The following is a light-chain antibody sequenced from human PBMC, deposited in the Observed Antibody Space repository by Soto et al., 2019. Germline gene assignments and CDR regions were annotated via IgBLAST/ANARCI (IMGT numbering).Light chain of an antibody. Sequence: EIVLTQSPATLSLSPGERATLSCRASQSVSSYLAWYQQKPGQAPMLLIYDASNTTTGIPARFSGSGSGTDFTLTISILEPEDFAVYYCQQRSNWRTFGQGTKVEIK. CDR3: QQRSNWRT. CDR2: DAS. CDR1: QSVSSY. V-gene: IGKV3-11*01. J-gene: IGKJ1*01.